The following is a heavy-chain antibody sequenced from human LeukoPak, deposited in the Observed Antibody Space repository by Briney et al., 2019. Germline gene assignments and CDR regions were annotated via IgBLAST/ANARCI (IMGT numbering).Heavy chain of an antibody. CDR2: INPNSGGT. V-gene: IGHV1-2*02. J-gene: IGHJ4*02. CDR1: GYTFTGYY. Sequence: ASVKVSCKASGYTFTGYYMHWVRQAPGQGLEWMGWINPNSGGTNYAQKFQGRVTMTRDTSISTAYMELSRLRSDDTAVCYCARRGDGYNLFDYWGQGTLVTVSS. CDR3: ARRGDGYNLFDY. D-gene: IGHD5-24*01.